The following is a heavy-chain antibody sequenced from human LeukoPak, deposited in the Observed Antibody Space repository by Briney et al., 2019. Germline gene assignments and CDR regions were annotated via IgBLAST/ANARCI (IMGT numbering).Heavy chain of an antibody. D-gene: IGHD5-18*01. CDR1: GFTFSSYA. CDR2: ISYDGSNK. V-gene: IGHV3-30-3*01. CDR3: ARATPGYSYGYNWFDP. Sequence: GGSLRLSCAAPGFTFSSYAMHWVRQAPGKGLEWVAVISYDGSNKYYADSVKGRFTISRDNSKNTLYLQMNSLRAEDTAVYYCARATPGYSYGYNWFDPWGQGTLVTVSS. J-gene: IGHJ5*02.